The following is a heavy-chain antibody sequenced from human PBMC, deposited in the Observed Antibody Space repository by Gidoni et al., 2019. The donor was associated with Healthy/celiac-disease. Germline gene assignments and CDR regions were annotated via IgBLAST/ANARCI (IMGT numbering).Heavy chain of an antibody. J-gene: IGHJ3*02. CDR3: AKDLGTWGAFDI. D-gene: IGHD1-26*01. Sequence: EVQLVESGGGLVQTGGSLRLSCAASGFTFSSYDMSWVRPAPGKGLEWVSAISGSGGSTYYADSVKGRFTISRDNSKNTLYLQMNSLRAEDTAVYYCAKDLGTWGAFDIWGQGTMVTVSS. V-gene: IGHV3-23*04. CDR1: GFTFSSYD. CDR2: ISGSGGST.